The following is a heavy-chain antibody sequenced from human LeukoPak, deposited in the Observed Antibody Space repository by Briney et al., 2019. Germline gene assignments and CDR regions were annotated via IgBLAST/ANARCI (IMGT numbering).Heavy chain of an antibody. V-gene: IGHV1-46*01. Sequence: ASVKVSCKASGYTFTSYYMHWVRQAPGQGLEWMGIINPSGGSTSYAQKFQGRVTMTRDTSTSTVYMELSSLRSEDTAVYYCATDSTYGSGSYPFDYWGQGTLVTVSS. CDR1: GYTFTSYY. CDR3: ATDSTYGSGSYPFDY. J-gene: IGHJ4*02. CDR2: INPSGGST. D-gene: IGHD3-10*01.